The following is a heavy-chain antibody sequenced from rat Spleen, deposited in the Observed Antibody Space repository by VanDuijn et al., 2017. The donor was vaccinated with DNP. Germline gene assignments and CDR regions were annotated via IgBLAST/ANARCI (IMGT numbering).Heavy chain of an antibody. V-gene: IGHV5-25*01. J-gene: IGHJ4*01. Sequence: EVQLVESGGGLVQPGRSLKLSCAASGFIFSDFYMAWVRQAPKKGLEWVASISPSGGSTYYRDSVKGRFTISRDNAKSTLYLQMDSLRSEDTATYYCARRTIAAAMDAWGQGTSVTVSS. CDR3: ARRTIAAAMDA. CDR2: ISPSGGST. D-gene: IGHD1-2*01. CDR1: GFIFSDFY.